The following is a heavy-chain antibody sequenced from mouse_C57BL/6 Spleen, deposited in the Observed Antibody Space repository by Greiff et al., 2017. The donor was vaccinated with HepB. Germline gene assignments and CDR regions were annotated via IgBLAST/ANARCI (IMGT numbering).Heavy chain of an antibody. J-gene: IGHJ3*01. D-gene: IGHD1-1*01. CDR1: GYAFSSYW. V-gene: IGHV1-80*01. Sequence: LQQSGASVKISCKASGYAFSSYWMNWVKQRPGKGLEWIGQIYPGDGDTNYNGKFKGKATLTADKSSSTAYMQLSSLTSEDSAVYFCARSGGSSSAWFAYWGQGTLVTVSA. CDR3: ARSGGSSSAWFAY. CDR2: IYPGDGDT.